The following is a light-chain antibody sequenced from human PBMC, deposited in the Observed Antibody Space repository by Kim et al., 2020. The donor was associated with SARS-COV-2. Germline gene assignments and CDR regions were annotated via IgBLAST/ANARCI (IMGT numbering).Light chain of an antibody. CDR2: DAS. V-gene: IGKV3-15*01. J-gene: IGKJ4*01. CDR1: QSVSSN. Sequence: SGSPGESATLCCRASQSVSSNLAWYQQKPGQAPRLLIYDASTRATGIPARFSGSGSGTEFTLTISSLQSEDFAVYYCQQYNDWPLTFGGGTKLEI. CDR3: QQYNDWPLT.